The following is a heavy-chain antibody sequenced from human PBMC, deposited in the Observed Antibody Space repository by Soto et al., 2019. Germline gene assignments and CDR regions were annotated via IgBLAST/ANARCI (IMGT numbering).Heavy chain of an antibody. CDR2: ISANNGNT. D-gene: IGHD3-3*01. CDR3: AKGKAHTLFGVDTLFGY. Sequence: ASVKVSCKASGYTFTTFGISWVRQAPGQGLEWVGWISANNGNTKYSQKFQGRVSLTTETSASTAYMELRSLRSDDTAIYYCAKGKAHTLFGVDTLFGYWGQGTLVTVSS. J-gene: IGHJ4*01. CDR1: GYTFTTFG. V-gene: IGHV1-18*01.